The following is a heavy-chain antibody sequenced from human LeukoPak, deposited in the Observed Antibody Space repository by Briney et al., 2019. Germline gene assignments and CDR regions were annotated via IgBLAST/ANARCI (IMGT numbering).Heavy chain of an antibody. CDR3: AKDRPVIAAAGGVGDY. Sequence: GGSLRLSCAASGFTFSSYAMHWVRQAPGKGLEWVAVISYDGSNKYYADSVKGRFTISRDNSKNTLYLQMNSLRAEDTAVYYCAKDRPVIAAAGGVGDYWGQGTLVTVSS. D-gene: IGHD6-13*01. J-gene: IGHJ4*02. CDR2: ISYDGSNK. V-gene: IGHV3-30-3*01. CDR1: GFTFSSYA.